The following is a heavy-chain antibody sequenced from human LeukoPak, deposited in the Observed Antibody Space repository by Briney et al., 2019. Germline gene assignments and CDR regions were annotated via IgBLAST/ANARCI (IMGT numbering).Heavy chain of an antibody. Sequence: SGGSLRLSCAASGFTVSSNYMSWVRQAPGKGLEWVSVIYSGGSTYYADSVKGRFTISRDNSKNTLYLQMNSLRAEDTAVYYCAKDHPDFWSGTPWGQGTLVTVSS. D-gene: IGHD3-3*01. V-gene: IGHV3-53*05. J-gene: IGHJ5*02. CDR3: AKDHPDFWSGTP. CDR1: GFTVSSNY. CDR2: IYSGGST.